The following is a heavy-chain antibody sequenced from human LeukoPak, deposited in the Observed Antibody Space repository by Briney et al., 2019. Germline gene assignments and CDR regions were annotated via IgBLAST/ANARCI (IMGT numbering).Heavy chain of an antibody. D-gene: IGHD3-10*01. CDR2: IYSGGST. J-gene: IGHJ4*02. V-gene: IGHV3-53*01. Sequence: GGSLRLSCAASGFTVSSNYMSWVRQAPGKGLEWISVIYSGGSTYYADSVKGRFTISRDNSKKKMYLQMNSLRAKDTAVYYCAREVVRGVIDYWGQGTLVTVSS. CDR1: GFTVSSNY. CDR3: AREVVRGVIDY.